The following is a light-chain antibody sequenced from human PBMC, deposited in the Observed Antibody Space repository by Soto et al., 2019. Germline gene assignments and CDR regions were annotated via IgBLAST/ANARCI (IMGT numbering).Light chain of an antibody. V-gene: IGKV1-12*01. CDR3: QQANTFPIT. CDR1: QDILSW. CDR2: ASS. J-gene: IGKJ3*01. Sequence: DIQMTQSPSSVSASVGDTVTITCRASQDILSWLAWYQQKPGEAPRLLIYASSNLQSGVPSRFSGRRSGTEFTLTISSLQPEDFATYYCQQANTFPITFGPGTRLDIK.